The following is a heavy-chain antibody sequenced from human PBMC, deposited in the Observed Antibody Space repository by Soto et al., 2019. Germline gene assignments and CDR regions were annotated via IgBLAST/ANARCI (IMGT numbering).Heavy chain of an antibody. CDR2: IIPIFGTA. CDR1: GGTFSSYA. V-gene: IGHV1-69*12. D-gene: IGHD3-22*01. J-gene: IGHJ2*01. CDR3: ARERIGTMIVVVTSGFDL. Sequence: QVQLVQSGAEVKKPGSSVKVSCKASGGTFSSYAISWVRQAPGQGLEWMGGIIPIFGTANYAQKFQGRVTITADESTSTASMELSSLRSEDTAVYYCARERIGTMIVVVTSGFDLWGRGNLVTVSS.